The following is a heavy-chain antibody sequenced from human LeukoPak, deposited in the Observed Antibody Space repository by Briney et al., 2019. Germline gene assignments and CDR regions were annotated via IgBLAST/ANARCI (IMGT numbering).Heavy chain of an antibody. CDR1: GFTFSNYA. Sequence: GGSLRLSCAASGFTFSNYAMSWVRQAPGKGLEWVSAISGSGGSTYYADSVKGRFTISRDNSKNTLYLQMNSLRAEDTAVYYCAKDSNTAMVLSNFDYWGQGTLVTVSS. V-gene: IGHV3-23*01. CDR2: ISGSGGST. CDR3: AKDSNTAMVLSNFDY. D-gene: IGHD5-18*01. J-gene: IGHJ4*02.